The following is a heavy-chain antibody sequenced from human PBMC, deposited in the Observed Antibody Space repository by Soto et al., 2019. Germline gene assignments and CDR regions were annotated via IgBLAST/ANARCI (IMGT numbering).Heavy chain of an antibody. J-gene: IGHJ4*02. D-gene: IGHD3-10*01. CDR3: ARVAGRGYAQFDY. Sequence: QVQLQESGPGLVKPSQTLSLTCTVSGDSISNNDYYWTWIRQHPGKGLEWIGYMYFTENTHYNPSLKSRVTISVDTSKNQFSLNLNFVTAADTAVYYCARVAGRGYAQFDYWGQGTLVTVSS. V-gene: IGHV4-31*03. CDR2: MYFTENT. CDR1: GDSISNNDYY.